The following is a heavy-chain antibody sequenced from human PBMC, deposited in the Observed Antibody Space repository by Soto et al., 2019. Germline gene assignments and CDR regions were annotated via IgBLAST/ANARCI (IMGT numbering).Heavy chain of an antibody. Sequence: ASVKVSCKVSGYTFTSYDINWVRQATGQGLEWMGWMNPNSGNTGYAQKFQGRVTMTRNTSISTAYMELSSLRSEDTAVYYCAGGWIRNYYYGMDVWGQGTTVTVSS. D-gene: IGHD5-18*01. CDR3: AGGWIRNYYYGMDV. V-gene: IGHV1-8*01. CDR1: GYTFTSYD. J-gene: IGHJ6*02. CDR2: MNPNSGNT.